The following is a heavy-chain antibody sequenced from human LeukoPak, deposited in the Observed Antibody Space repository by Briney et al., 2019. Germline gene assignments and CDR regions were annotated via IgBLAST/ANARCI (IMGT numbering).Heavy chain of an antibody. CDR3: ATVDTAMAYFDY. CDR2: IYYSGST. Sequence: SETLSLTCTASGGSISSGGYYWSWIRQHPGKGLEWIGYIYYSGSTYYNPSLKSRVTISVDTSKNQFSLKLSSVTAADTAVYYCATVDTAMAYFDYWGQGTLVTVSS. D-gene: IGHD5-18*01. J-gene: IGHJ4*02. CDR1: GGSISSGGYY. V-gene: IGHV4-31*03.